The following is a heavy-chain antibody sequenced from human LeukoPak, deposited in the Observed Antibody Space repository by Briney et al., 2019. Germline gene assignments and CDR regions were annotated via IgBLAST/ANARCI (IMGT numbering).Heavy chain of an antibody. CDR3: ARVFQDYYDSSGPSNWFDP. CDR1: GYTFTGYY. J-gene: IGHJ5*02. CDR2: INPNSGGT. D-gene: IGHD3-22*01. V-gene: IGHV1-2*02. Sequence: ASVKVSCKASGYTFTGYYMHWVRQALGQGLEWMGWINPNSGGTNYAQKFQGRVTMTRDTSISTAYMELSRLRSEDTAVYYCARVFQDYYDSSGPSNWFDPWGQGTLVTVSS.